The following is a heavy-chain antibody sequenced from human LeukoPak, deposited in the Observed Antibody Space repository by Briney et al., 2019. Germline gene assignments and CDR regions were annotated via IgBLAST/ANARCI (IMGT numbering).Heavy chain of an antibody. Sequence: GGSLRLSCAASGFTFSSYGMHWVRQAPGKGLEWVAVISYDGSNKYYADSVKGRFTISRDNSKNTLYLQMNSLRPEDTAVYYCTRDGPYGDHDYWGQGTLVTVSS. CDR1: GFTFSSYG. D-gene: IGHD4-17*01. J-gene: IGHJ4*02. V-gene: IGHV3-30*03. CDR2: ISYDGSNK. CDR3: TRDGPYGDHDY.